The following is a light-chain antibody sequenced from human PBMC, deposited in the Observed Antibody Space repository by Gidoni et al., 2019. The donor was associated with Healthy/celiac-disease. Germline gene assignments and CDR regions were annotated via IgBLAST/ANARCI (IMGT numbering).Light chain of an antibody. V-gene: IGLV1-40*01. CDR1: SSNIGAGYD. CDR3: QSYDSSLSGSVV. J-gene: IGLJ2*01. CDR2: GNS. Sequence: QSVLTQPPSXXXAPGQRVTISCTGSSSNIGAGYDVHLYQQLPGTPPKLPILGNSNRPSGVPDRFSGSKSGTSASLAXXGLQAEDEADYYCQSYDSSLSGSVVFGGGXKLTVL.